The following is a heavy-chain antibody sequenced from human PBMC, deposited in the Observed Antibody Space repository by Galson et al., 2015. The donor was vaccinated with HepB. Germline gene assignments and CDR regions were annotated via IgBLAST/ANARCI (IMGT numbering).Heavy chain of an antibody. J-gene: IGHJ4*02. D-gene: IGHD4-23*01. CDR3: AGDRGGWGFVS. V-gene: IGHV3-48*02. CDR1: GLPFSIYT. CDR2: VGTGDAL. Sequence: SLRLSCAASGLPFSIYTINWVRQAPGKGLEWLGFVGTGDALYYADSVRGRFTISRDTAKNSVFLQMTSLRDEDTAVYYCAGDRGGWGFVSWGQGTLVTVSS.